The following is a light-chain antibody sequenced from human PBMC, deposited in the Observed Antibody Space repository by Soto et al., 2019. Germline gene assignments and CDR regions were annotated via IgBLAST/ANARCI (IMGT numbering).Light chain of an antibody. CDR3: QQYGNSRT. CDR2: DAS. CDR1: QSVSSRS. V-gene: IGKV3-20*01. J-gene: IGKJ1*01. Sequence: EIVLTQSPGTLSLSPGERATLSSRASQSVSSRSLAWYQQKPGQAPRLLIYDASNRATGIPDSFSGSGSGTDFTLTISRLEPEEFAMYYCQQYGNSRTFGQGPKVEVK.